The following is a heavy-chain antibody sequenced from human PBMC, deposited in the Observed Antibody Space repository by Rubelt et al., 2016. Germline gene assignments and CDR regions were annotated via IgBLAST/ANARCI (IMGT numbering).Heavy chain of an antibody. D-gene: IGHD3-3*01. CDR3: AKEPDFWSAQNWFDP. V-gene: IGHV3-33*06. J-gene: IGHJ5*02. Sequence: QAPGKGLEWVAVVRFDGTRTYYADSVRGRFTMSRDNSKNTLYLQMNSLGAEDTAVYFCAKEPDFWSAQNWFDPWGQGTLVTVSS. CDR2: VRFDGTRT.